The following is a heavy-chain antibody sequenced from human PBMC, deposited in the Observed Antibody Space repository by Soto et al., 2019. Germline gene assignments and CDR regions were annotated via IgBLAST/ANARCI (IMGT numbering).Heavy chain of an antibody. Sequence: GGSLRLSCAASGFTFSNYAMSWVRQAPGKGLQWVSTISGSGASTYYGDSVKGRFTLSRDNSENTLFLQMDSLRAEDTAVYYCAKGDLLTGVAHFDYWGQGTLVTVSS. CDR1: GFTFSNYA. J-gene: IGHJ4*02. D-gene: IGHD7-27*01. V-gene: IGHV3-23*01. CDR2: ISGSGAST. CDR3: AKGDLLTGVAHFDY.